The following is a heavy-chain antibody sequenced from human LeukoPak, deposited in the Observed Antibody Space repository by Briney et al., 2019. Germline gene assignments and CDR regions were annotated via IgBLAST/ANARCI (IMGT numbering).Heavy chain of an antibody. CDR1: GVTFSSYA. V-gene: IGHV1-69*05. Sequence: SVKVSCEAPGVTFSSYAISWVRQAPGQWLEWMGRIIPIFGTANYAQKFQGRVTITRDESTSTAYMELSSLRSEDTAVYYCAREHDSSGYRGTFDAFDIWGQGTMVTVSS. D-gene: IGHD3-22*01. J-gene: IGHJ3*02. CDR3: AREHDSSGYRGTFDAFDI. CDR2: IIPIFGTA.